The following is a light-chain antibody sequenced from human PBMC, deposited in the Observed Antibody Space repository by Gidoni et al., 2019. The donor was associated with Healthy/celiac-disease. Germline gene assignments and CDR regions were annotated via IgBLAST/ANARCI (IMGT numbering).Light chain of an antibody. V-gene: IGKV3-20*01. J-gene: IGKJ5*01. Sequence: EIVLTQSPGTLSLSPGERATLSCRASQSVSSSYLAWYQQKPGQAPRLLIYGESSRATGIPDRFSVSGSGTDFTLTISRLEPEDFAVYYCQQYGSSPPITFGQXTRLEIK. CDR3: QQYGSSPPIT. CDR2: GES. CDR1: QSVSSSY.